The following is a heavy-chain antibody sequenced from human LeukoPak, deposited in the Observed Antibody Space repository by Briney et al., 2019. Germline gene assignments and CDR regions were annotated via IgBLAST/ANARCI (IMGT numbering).Heavy chain of an antibody. J-gene: IGHJ4*02. D-gene: IGHD6-19*01. Sequence: GGSLRLSCAASGFTFSSYAMHWVRQAPGKGLEYVSAISSNGGSTYYANSVKGRFTISRDNSKNTLYLQMGSLRAEDVAVYYCARDSSGWPYYFDYWGQGTLVTVSS. V-gene: IGHV3-64*01. CDR3: ARDSSGWPYYFDY. CDR1: GFTFSSYA. CDR2: ISSNGGST.